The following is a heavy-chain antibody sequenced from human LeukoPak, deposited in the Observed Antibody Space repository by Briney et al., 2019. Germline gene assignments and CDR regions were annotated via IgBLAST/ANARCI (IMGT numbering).Heavy chain of an antibody. J-gene: IGHJ3*02. CDR1: GGTFSSYA. D-gene: IGHD7-27*01. Sequence: ASVKVSCKASGGTFSSYAISWVRQAPGQELEWMGGIIPIFGTANYAQKFQGRVTITADESTSTAYMELSSLRSEDTAMYYCARWGPERLLDAFDIWGQGTMVTVSS. CDR2: IIPIFGTA. V-gene: IGHV1-69*13. CDR3: ARWGPERLLDAFDI.